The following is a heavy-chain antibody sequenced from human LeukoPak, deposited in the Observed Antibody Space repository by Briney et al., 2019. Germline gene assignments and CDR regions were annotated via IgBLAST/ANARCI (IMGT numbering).Heavy chain of an antibody. J-gene: IGHJ5*02. Sequence: SETLSLTCTVSGGSISTCYWSWIRQPPGKGLEWIGYIYYTGSTSYNPSLKSRVTMSLDASKNQFSLELNSVTPADTAVYYCARGGNYWPQWWFDPWGRGTLVSVSS. CDR3: ARGGNYWPQWWFDP. D-gene: IGHD1-26*01. V-gene: IGHV4-59*01. CDR2: IYYTGST. CDR1: GGSISTCY.